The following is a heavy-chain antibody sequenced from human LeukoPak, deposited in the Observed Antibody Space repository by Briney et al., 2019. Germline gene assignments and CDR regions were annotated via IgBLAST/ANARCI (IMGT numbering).Heavy chain of an antibody. CDR2: IIPILGIA. D-gene: IGHD2-15*01. CDR3: AREPTLEEAWWTC. V-gene: IGHV1-69*04. J-gene: IGHJ4*02. CDR1: GGTFSSYA. Sequence: ASVKVSCKASGGTFSSYAISWVRQAPGQGLEWMGRIIPILGIANYAQKFQGRVTITADKSTSTAYMELSSLRSEDTAVYYCAREPTLEEAWWTCWGQGTLVTVSS.